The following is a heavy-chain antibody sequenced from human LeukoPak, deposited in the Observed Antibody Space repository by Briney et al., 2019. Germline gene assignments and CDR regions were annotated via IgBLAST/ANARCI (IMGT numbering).Heavy chain of an antibody. D-gene: IGHD6-19*01. V-gene: IGHV3-30*18. Sequence: PGGSLRLSCAASGFTFSSYGMHWVRQAPGKGLEWVAVISYDGSNKYYADSVKGRFTISRDNSKNTLYLQMNSLRAEDTAVYYCAKDHSSGWSLDYWGQGTLVTVSS. CDR3: AKDHSSGWSLDY. CDR1: GFTFSSYG. J-gene: IGHJ4*02. CDR2: ISYDGSNK.